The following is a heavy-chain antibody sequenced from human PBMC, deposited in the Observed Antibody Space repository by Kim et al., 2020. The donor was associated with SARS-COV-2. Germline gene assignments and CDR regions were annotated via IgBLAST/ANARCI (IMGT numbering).Heavy chain of an antibody. J-gene: IGHJ4*02. CDR1: GYTFTSYA. CDR3: ARGPGYSYGYPPCDFDY. V-gene: IGHV7-4-1*02. CDR2: INTNTGNP. D-gene: IGHD5-18*01. Sequence: ASVKVSCKASGYTFTSYAMNWVRQAPGQGLEWMGWINTNTGNPTYAQGFTGRFVFSLDTSVSTAYLQISSLKAEDTAVYYCARGPGYSYGYPPCDFDYWGQGTLVTVSS.